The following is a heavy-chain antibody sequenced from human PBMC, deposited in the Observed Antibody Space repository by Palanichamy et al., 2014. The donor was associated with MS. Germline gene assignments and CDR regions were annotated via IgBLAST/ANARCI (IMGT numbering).Heavy chain of an antibody. CDR2: IKKDGSGK. D-gene: IGHD6-19*01. CDR1: GFTFSNYW. V-gene: IGHV3-7*03. Sequence: EVQLVESGGGLVQPGGSLRLSCAGSGFTFSNYWMSWVRQAPGKGLEWVANIKKDGSGKYYVDSVKGRFTISRDNAENSLYLQMNSLRVEDTAAYYCANGWARVGRWNYWGQGTLVVVSS. J-gene: IGHJ4*02. CDR3: ANGWARVGRWNY.